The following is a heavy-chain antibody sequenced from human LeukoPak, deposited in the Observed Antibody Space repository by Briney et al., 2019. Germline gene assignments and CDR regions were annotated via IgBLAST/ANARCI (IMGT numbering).Heavy chain of an antibody. CDR3: ATRDPRNSGDY. V-gene: IGHV1-69*13. CDR2: IIPIFGTA. D-gene: IGHD4-23*01. Sequence: ASVKVSCKASGGTLSSYAISWVRQAPGQGLEWMGGIIPIFGTANYAQKFQGRVTITADESTSTAYMELSSLRSEDTAVYYCATRDPRNSGDYWGQGTLVTVSS. CDR1: GGTLSSYA. J-gene: IGHJ4*02.